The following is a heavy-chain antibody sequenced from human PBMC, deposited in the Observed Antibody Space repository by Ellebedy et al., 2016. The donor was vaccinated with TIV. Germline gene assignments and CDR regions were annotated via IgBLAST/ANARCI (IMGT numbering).Heavy chain of an antibody. CDR1: GFTFDDYA. V-gene: IGHV3-9*01. CDR2: ISWSSGST. Sequence: GGSLRLSCAASGFTFDDYAMHWVRQAPGKGLEWVSGISWSSGSTDYADSVKGRFTISRDKTKNFLYLQMNSLRAEETAVYYCAKDRGAGIPIFGVVLETILQSTRPYGLDVWGQGTMVTVSS. J-gene: IGHJ3*01. D-gene: IGHD3-3*01. CDR3: AKDRGAGIPIFGVVLETILQSTRPYGLDV.